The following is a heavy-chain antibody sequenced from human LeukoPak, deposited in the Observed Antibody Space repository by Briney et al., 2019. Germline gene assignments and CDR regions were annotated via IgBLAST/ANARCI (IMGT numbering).Heavy chain of an antibody. CDR1: GFTFSSYS. Sequence: AGGSLRLSCAASGFTFSSYSMNWVRQAPGKGLEWVSSISSSSSYIYYADSVKGRFTISRDNAKNSLYLQMNSLRAEDTAVYYCAREPEKGSLYYYDSSGYYNWFDPWGQGTLVTVSS. V-gene: IGHV3-21*04. D-gene: IGHD3-22*01. CDR2: ISSSSSYI. CDR3: AREPEKGSLYYYDSSGYYNWFDP. J-gene: IGHJ5*02.